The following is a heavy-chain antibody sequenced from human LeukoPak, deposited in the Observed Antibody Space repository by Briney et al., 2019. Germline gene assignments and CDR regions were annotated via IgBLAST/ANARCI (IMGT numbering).Heavy chain of an antibody. J-gene: IGHJ4*02. CDR1: GGSISSYY. Sequence: SETLSLTCSVSGGSISSYYWSWIRQPPGKGLEWIGYIYYSGSTNYNPSLKSRVTISVDTSKNQFSLKLSSVTAADTAVYYCARESTSRGYSYGSEVYFDYWGQGTLVTVSS. D-gene: IGHD5-18*01. CDR3: ARESTSRGYSYGSEVYFDY. CDR2: IYYSGST. V-gene: IGHV4-59*01.